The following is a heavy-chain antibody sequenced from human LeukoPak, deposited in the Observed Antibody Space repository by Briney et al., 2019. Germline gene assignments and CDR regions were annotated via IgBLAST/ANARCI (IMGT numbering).Heavy chain of an antibody. CDR2: TYYRSKWYN. CDR3: AREKLHSSSLLYYYYYYMDV. CDR1: GDSVSSNSAA. D-gene: IGHD6-6*01. J-gene: IGHJ6*03. V-gene: IGHV6-1*01. Sequence: SQTLSLTCAISGDSVSSNSAAWNWIKQSPSRGLEWLGRTYYRSKWYNDYAVSVKSRITINPDTSKNQFSLQLNSVTPEDTAVYYCAREKLHSSSLLYYYYYYMDVWGKGTTVTVSS.